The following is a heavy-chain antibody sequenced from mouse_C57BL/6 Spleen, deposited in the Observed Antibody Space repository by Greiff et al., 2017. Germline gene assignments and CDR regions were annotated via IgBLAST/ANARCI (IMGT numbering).Heavy chain of an antibody. D-gene: IGHD1-1*01. V-gene: IGHV1-9*01. CDR1: GYTFTGYW. J-gene: IGHJ2*01. CDR3: ATPDYYGSSGYFDY. Sequence: QVQLQQSGAELMKPGASVTLSCKATGYTFTGYWIEWVQQRPGHGLEWIGEILPGSGSTNYNEKFKGKATFTADTSSNTAYMQLSSLTTEDSAIYYCATPDYYGSSGYFDYWGQGTTLTVSS. CDR2: ILPGSGST.